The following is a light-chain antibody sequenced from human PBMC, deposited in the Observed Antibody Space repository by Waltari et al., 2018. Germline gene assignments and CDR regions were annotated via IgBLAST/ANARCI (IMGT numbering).Light chain of an antibody. J-gene: IGKJ1*01. CDR2: ATS. V-gene: IGKV1-39*01. CDR1: ESISSH. Sequence: DIQMTQSPSSLSAFVGDRVTITCRASESISSHLNWYQQKPGKAPKLLIYATSNLESGVPSRFSGSGSGTDFTLTVTSLQPEYFATYYCQQSYTTSWTFGQGTKVEI. CDR3: QQSYTTSWT.